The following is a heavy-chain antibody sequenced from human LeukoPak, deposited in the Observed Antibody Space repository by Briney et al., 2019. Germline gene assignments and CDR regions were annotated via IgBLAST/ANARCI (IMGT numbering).Heavy chain of an antibody. CDR3: TTDLTTDFDF. CDR2: IKSKTDGWTT. CDR1: GFTFSNAW. Sequence: GGSLRLSCAASGFTFSNAWMSWVRQAPGKGLEWVGRIKSKTDGWTTDYAAPVKGRVTISRDDSKNTLYLQMSSLKTEDTAVYYCTTDLTTDFDFWGRGNLVTVSS. D-gene: IGHD4-11*01. V-gene: IGHV3-15*01. J-gene: IGHJ4*02.